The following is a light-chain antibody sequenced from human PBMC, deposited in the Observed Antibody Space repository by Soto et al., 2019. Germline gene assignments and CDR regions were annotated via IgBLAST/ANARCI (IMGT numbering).Light chain of an antibody. CDR1: QSISTF. CDR2: AAS. V-gene: IGKV1-39*01. CDR3: QQSYRIPPWT. Sequence: DIQMTQSPSSLSASVGDRVTITCRASQSISTFLNWYQQRPGKAPELLXYAASNLQSGVPSRFSGSGSGTDLALTISSLQPEDFATYYCQQSYRIPPWTFGQGTKVDIK. J-gene: IGKJ1*01.